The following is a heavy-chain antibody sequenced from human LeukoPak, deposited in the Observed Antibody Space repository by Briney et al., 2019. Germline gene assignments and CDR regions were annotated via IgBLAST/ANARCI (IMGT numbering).Heavy chain of an antibody. D-gene: IGHD1-1*01. Sequence: SETLSLTCTVSGGSISSYYWSWIRQTPGKGREWIGYLYDSGSTNYNPSLECRVTISVDTSKSQFSLKLRYVTTADTAVYYCARDRSWNDDYYYRLDVWGQGTTVTVSS. CDR2: LYDSGST. CDR1: GGSISSYY. CDR3: ARDRSWNDDYYYRLDV. V-gene: IGHV4-59*01. J-gene: IGHJ6*02.